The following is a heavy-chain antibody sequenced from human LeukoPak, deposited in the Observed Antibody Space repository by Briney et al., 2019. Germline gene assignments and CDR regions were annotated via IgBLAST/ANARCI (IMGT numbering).Heavy chain of an antibody. J-gene: IGHJ6*03. D-gene: IGHD1-26*01. CDR2: IRGRGDRT. V-gene: IGHV3-23*01. CDR3: AKDSKIVGATFRSYHYMDV. CDR1: GFTFSSYA. Sequence: PGGSLRLSCAASGFTFSSYAMIWVRQAPGKGLEWVSAIRGRGDRTHYADSVKGRFTISRDNSKNTLYLQMNSLRAEDTAVYYCAKDSKIVGATFRSYHYMDVWGKGTAVTVSS.